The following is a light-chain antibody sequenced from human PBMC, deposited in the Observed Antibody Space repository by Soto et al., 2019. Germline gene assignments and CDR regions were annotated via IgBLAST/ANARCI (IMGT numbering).Light chain of an antibody. J-gene: IGKJ2*01. CDR1: QSISSSY. CDR3: QQYGSSSYT. CDR2: AAP. Sequence: EIVLTQSPGTLSLSPGERATLSCRASQSISSSYLAWYQQKPGQAPRLLISAAPSRDTGIPDRFSGSGFGTHFTLSIGRLEHEDFAVYYCQQYGSSSYTFGQGTQLVIK. V-gene: IGKV3-20*01.